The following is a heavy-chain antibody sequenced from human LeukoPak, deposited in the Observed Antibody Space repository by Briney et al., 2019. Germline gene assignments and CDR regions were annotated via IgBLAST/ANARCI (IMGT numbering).Heavy chain of an antibody. V-gene: IGHV3-30-3*01. CDR3: ASGGESS. CDR2: ISYDGSNK. J-gene: IGHJ5*02. D-gene: IGHD3-10*01. CDR1: GFTFSSYA. Sequence: GGSLRLSCAASGFTFSSYAMHWVRQAPGKGLEWVAVISYDGSNKYYADSVKGRFTISRDDSKNTLYLQMNSLRAEDTAVYYCASGGESSWGQGTLVTVSS.